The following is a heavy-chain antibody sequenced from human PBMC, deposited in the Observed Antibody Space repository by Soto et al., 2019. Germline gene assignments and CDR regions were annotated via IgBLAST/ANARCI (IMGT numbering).Heavy chain of an antibody. CDR3: TSGLPRSPA. CDR1: GFTFSSYA. Sequence: EVQLLESGGTLVQPGGSLRLSCAASGFTFSSYAMSWVRQAPGKGLEWVSTITTGGGSTYYADSVKGRFTISRDNSKSTLFLQLRSRRADDTAVYYCTSGLPRSPAWGQGTLVTVSS. D-gene: IGHD3-10*01. CDR2: ITTGGGST. J-gene: IGHJ5*02. V-gene: IGHV3-23*01.